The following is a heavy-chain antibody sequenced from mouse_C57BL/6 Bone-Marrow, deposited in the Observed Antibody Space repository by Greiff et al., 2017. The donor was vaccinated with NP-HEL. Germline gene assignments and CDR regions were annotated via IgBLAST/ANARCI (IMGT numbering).Heavy chain of an antibody. CDR2: IDPSDSYT. D-gene: IGHD2-4*01. Sequence: QVQLQQSGAELVKPGASVKLSCKASGYTFTSYWMQWVKQRPGQGLEWIGEIDPSDSYTNYNQKFKGKATLTVDTSSSTAYMQLSSLTSEDSAVYYGARGEEDYEGAWLAYWGQGTLVTVSA. CDR3: ARGEEDYEGAWLAY. CDR1: GYTFTSYW. V-gene: IGHV1-50*01. J-gene: IGHJ3*01.